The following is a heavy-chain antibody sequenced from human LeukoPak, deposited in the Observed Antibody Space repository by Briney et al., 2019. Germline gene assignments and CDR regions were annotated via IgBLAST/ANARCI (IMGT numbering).Heavy chain of an antibody. J-gene: IGHJ5*02. CDR2: ISASGGST. CDR1: GLTFSSYA. CDR3: ALHYGDYANWFDP. V-gene: IGHV3-23*01. Sequence: GGSLRLSCAASGLTFSSYAMSWVRQAPGKGLEWVSSISASGGSTYYADSVKGRFTISRDNSKKTLYLQMNGLRAEDTAVYYCALHYGDYANWFDPWGQGTQVTVSS. D-gene: IGHD4-17*01.